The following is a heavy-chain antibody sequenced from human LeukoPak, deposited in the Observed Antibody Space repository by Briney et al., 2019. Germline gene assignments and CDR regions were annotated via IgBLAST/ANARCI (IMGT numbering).Heavy chain of an antibody. J-gene: IGHJ4*02. D-gene: IGHD5-18*01. CDR3: AKDHGYSFGYPLGY. CDR1: GFTFSTYA. Sequence: PGGSLRLSCAASGFTFSTYAMSWVRQAPGIGLEWVSTISGSGGVTYYADSVKGRFTISRDNSKNTLFLQMNSLRAEDTAVYYCAKDHGYSFGYPLGYWGQGTLVTVSS. V-gene: IGHV3-23*01. CDR2: ISGSGGVT.